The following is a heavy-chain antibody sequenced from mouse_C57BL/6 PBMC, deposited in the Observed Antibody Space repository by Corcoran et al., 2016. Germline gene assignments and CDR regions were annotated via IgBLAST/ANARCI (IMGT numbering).Heavy chain of an antibody. CDR1: GYTFKTYG. Sequence: QIQLVQSGPELKKPGETVKISCKASGYTFKTYGMSWVKQAPGKGLKWMGWINTYSGVPTYADDFKGRFAFSLETSASTAYLQINNLKNEDTATYFCASHYYGSSYWYFDVWGTGTTVTVSS. CDR2: INTYSGVP. D-gene: IGHD1-1*01. CDR3: ASHYYGSSYWYFDV. J-gene: IGHJ1*03. V-gene: IGHV9-3*01.